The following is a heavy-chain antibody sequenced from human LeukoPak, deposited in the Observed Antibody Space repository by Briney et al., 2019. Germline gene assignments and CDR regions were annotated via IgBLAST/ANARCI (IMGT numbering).Heavy chain of an antibody. CDR1: GYTFTGYY. V-gene: IGHV1-8*03. Sequence: GASVKVSCKASGYTFTGYYMHWVRQAPGQGLEWMGWMNPNSGNTGYAQKFQGRVTITRNTSISTVYMELSSLRSEDTAVYYCARIDYYDSSGTNWFDPWGQGTLVIVSS. CDR3: ARIDYYDSSGTNWFDP. D-gene: IGHD3-22*01. J-gene: IGHJ5*02. CDR2: MNPNSGNT.